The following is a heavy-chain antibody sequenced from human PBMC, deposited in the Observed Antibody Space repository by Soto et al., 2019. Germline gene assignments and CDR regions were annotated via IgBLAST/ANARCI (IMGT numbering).Heavy chain of an antibody. CDR2: IYHSGST. J-gene: IGHJ4*02. D-gene: IGHD3-10*01. CDR1: GGSISSNNW. Sequence: SETLSLTCAVSGGSISSNNWWSWVRQPPGKGLEWIGEIYHSGSTNYNPSLKSRVTISVDTSKNQFSLKLNSMTAADTAVYYCARHNYGSGSTYFDYWGQGTLVTVSS. CDR3: ARHNYGSGSTYFDY. V-gene: IGHV4-4*02.